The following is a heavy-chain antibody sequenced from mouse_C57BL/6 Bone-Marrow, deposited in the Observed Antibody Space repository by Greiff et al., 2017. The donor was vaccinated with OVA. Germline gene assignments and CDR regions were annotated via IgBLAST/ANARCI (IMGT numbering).Heavy chain of an antibody. CDR2: IDPSDSYT. D-gene: IGHD6-5*01. J-gene: IGHJ2*01. CDR1: GYTFTSYW. CDR3: ARLCRYYFDY. V-gene: IGHV1-50*01. Sequence: QVQLQQPGAELVKPGASVKLSCKASGYTFTSYWMQWVKQRPGQGLEWIGEIDPSDSYTNYNQKFKGKATLTVDTSSSTAYMQLSSLTSEDSAVYYCARLCRYYFDYWGKGTTLTVSS.